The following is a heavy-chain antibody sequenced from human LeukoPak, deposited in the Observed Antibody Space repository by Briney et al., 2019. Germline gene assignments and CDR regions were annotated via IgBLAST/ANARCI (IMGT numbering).Heavy chain of an antibody. CDR2: ISWDGGST. Sequence: GGSLRLSCAASGFTFDDYAMHWVRQAPGKGLEWVSLISWDGGSTYYADSVKGRFTISRDNSKNSLYLQMNSLRAEDTALYYCAKGGGYSSSWYRHYYYYMDVWGKGTTVTVSS. CDR1: GFTFDDYA. J-gene: IGHJ6*03. CDR3: AKGGGYSSSWYRHYYYYMDV. D-gene: IGHD6-13*01. V-gene: IGHV3-43D*03.